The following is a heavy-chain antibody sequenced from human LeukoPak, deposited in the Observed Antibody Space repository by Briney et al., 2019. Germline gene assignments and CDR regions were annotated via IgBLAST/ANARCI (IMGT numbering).Heavy chain of an antibody. CDR3: RTYYYDSSGYVFDY. Sequence: SETLSLTCTVSGGSISSYYWSWIRQPAGKGLEWIGRIYTSGSTNYNPSLKSRVTMPVDTSKNQFSLKLSSVTAADTAVYYRRTYYYDSSGYVFDYWGQGTLVTVSS. CDR2: IYTSGST. D-gene: IGHD3-22*01. CDR1: GGSISSYY. V-gene: IGHV4-4*07. J-gene: IGHJ4*02.